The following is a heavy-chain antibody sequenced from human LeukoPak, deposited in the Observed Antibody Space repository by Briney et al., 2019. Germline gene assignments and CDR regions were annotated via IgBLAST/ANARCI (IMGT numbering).Heavy chain of an antibody. CDR1: GFTFSSYG. Sequence: GGSLRLSCAASGFTFSSYGMHWVRQAPGKGLEWVAFIRYDGSNKYYADSVKGRFTISRDNSKNTLYLQMNSLRAEDTAVYYCAKDRSIAAASVRCYFDYWGQGTLVTVSS. CDR3: AKDRSIAAASVRCYFDY. CDR2: IRYDGSNK. V-gene: IGHV3-30*02. D-gene: IGHD6-25*01. J-gene: IGHJ4*02.